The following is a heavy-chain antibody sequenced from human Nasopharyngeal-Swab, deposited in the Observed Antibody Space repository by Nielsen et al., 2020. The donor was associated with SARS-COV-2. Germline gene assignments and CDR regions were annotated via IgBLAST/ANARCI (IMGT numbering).Heavy chain of an antibody. D-gene: IGHD3-16*01. CDR3: ARDEIVGYDYVWGTY. CDR1: GFTFSSYS. V-gene: IGHV3-21*01. J-gene: IGHJ4*02. Sequence: GGSLRLSCAASGFTFSSYSMNWVRQAPGKGLEWVSSISSSSSYIYYADSVKGRFTIPRDNAKNSLYLQMNSLRAEDTAVYYCARDEIVGYDYVWGTYWGQGTLVTVSS. CDR2: ISSSSSYI.